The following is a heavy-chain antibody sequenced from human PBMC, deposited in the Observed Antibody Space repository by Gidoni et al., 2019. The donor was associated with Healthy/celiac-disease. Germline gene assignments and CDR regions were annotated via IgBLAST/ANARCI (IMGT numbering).Heavy chain of an antibody. CDR1: GFTFSGSA. CDR2: IRSKANSYAT. Sequence: EVQLVESGGGLVQPGGSLNLSCAASGFTFSGSAMHWVRQASGKGLEWVGRIRSKANSYATAYAASVKGRFTISRDDSKNTAYLQMNSLKTEDTAVYYCTRPYGGNSVGGDYWGQGTLVTVSS. J-gene: IGHJ4*02. V-gene: IGHV3-73*02. CDR3: TRPYGGNSVGGDY. D-gene: IGHD2-21*02.